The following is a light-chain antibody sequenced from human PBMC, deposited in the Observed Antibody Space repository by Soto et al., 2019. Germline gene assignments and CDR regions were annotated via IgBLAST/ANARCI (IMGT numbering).Light chain of an antibody. CDR3: QQYGSSPIT. CDR1: QSVSSSY. CDR2: GAS. V-gene: IGKV3-20*01. Sequence: EIVLTQSPGTLSLSPGERATLSCRASQSVSSSYLAWYQQKPGQAPRLLIYGASSRATGIPDRFSGSGSGTDFTLTLSRLEPEDFAVYYCQQYGSSPITVGQVTRLEI. J-gene: IGKJ5*01.